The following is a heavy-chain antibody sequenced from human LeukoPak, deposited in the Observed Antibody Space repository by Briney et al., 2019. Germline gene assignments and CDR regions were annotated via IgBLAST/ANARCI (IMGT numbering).Heavy chain of an antibody. CDR1: GFTGSSNY. V-gene: IGHV3-53*01. CDR2: IYSGGST. CDR3: AREGVTMVRGVINYFDY. D-gene: IGHD3-10*01. Sequence: GGSLRLXCAASGFTGSSNYMSWVRRAPWKGLESVSVIYSGGSTYYADSVKGRFTISRDNSKNTLYLQMNSLRAEDTAVYYCAREGVTMVRGVINYFDYWGQGTLVTVSS. J-gene: IGHJ4*02.